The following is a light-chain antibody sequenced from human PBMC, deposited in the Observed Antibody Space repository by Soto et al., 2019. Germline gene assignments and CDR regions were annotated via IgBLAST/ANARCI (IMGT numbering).Light chain of an antibody. CDR1: QIIGSW. CDR3: QLYNDFQYT. CDR2: KAT. J-gene: IGKJ2*01. Sequence: DIQMTQSPSTLSASVGDGVTITCRASQIIGSWLAWYQQKPGKAPKLLIYKATNLQSGVPSRFSGSGSGTDFSLTISRLQPEDSATYFCQLYNDFQYTFGPGTKLEI. V-gene: IGKV1-5*03.